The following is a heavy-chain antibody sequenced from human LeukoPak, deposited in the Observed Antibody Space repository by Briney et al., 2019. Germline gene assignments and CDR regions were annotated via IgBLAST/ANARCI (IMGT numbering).Heavy chain of an antibody. Sequence: SETLSLTCTVSGGSISSYYWSWIRQPPGKGLEWIGYIYYSGSTNYNPSLKSRVTISVDTSKNQFSLKLSSVTAADTAVYYCARRTSIAAAGTFYYGMDVWGQGTTVTVSS. D-gene: IGHD6-13*01. V-gene: IGHV4-59*08. CDR1: GGSISSYY. CDR2: IYYSGST. CDR3: ARRTSIAAAGTFYYGMDV. J-gene: IGHJ6*02.